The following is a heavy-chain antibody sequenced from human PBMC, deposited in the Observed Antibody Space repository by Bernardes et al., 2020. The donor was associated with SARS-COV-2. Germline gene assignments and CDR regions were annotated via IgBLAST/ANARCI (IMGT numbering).Heavy chain of an antibody. J-gene: IGHJ6*02. D-gene: IGHD2-15*01. Sequence: ASVKVSCKASGYPFTSYDINWVRQATGQGPEWMGWMSPNSGNTGYAQKFQGRVTMTRDTPISTAYMELSSLRSEDTAVYYCARGVDNGMDVWGQGTTVTVSS. CDR1: GYPFTSYD. V-gene: IGHV1-8*01. CDR2: MSPNSGNT. CDR3: ARGVDNGMDV.